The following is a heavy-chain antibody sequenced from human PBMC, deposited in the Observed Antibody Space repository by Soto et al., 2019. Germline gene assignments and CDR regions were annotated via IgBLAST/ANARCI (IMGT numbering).Heavy chain of an antibody. V-gene: IGHV4-30-4*01. J-gene: IGHJ5*02. Sequence: QVQLQESGPGLVKPSQTLSLTCTVSGGFITSADYYWSWIRQPPGKGLGWIGYIYYSGSTYYNASLKSRVTISIDTSKNQFSLKLSSVTAADTAVYYCARVPRPLYGNWFDPWGQGTLVTVSS. CDR2: IYYSGST. CDR3: ARVPRPLYGNWFDP. D-gene: IGHD3-16*01. CDR1: GGFITSADYY.